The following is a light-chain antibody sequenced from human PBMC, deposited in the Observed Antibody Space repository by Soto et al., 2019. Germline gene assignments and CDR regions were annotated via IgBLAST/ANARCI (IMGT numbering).Light chain of an antibody. CDR3: SSYTSSSTPLV. J-gene: IGLJ2*01. CDR2: EVS. CDR1: SSDVGGYNY. Sequence: QSALTQPASVSGSPGQSITISCTGTSSDVGGYNYVSWYHQHPGKAPKLMIYEVSNRPSGVSNRFSGSKSGNTASLTISGLQAEDEADYYCSSYTSSSTPLVFGGGTKLTVL. V-gene: IGLV2-14*01.